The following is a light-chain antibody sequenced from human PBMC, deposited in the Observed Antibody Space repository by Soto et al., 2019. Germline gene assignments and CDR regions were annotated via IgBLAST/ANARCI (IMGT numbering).Light chain of an antibody. Sequence: ETVMTQSPVALSVSPGEKSTLSCRASQSVSNNLAWYQQKPGQAPRLPIYGASTRATGIPARFSGSGSGTEFTLTISSLQSEDFAVYYCQQYNNWLLTFGGGTKVDIK. V-gene: IGKV3-15*01. CDR2: GAS. CDR3: QQYNNWLLT. CDR1: QSVSNN. J-gene: IGKJ4*01.